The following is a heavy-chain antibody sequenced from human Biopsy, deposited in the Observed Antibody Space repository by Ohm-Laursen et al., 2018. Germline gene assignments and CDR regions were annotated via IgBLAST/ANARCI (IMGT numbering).Heavy chain of an antibody. J-gene: IGHJ4*02. CDR3: ARNTGWYGDLYYFDY. CDR1: GYSFTSYY. D-gene: IGHD6-19*01. Sequence: ASVKVSCKVSGYSFTSYYMHWVRQAPGQGLEWMGMINPSGSTTSYPQIFQGRVTMTRDTSKSTVYMELSSLRSADTAVYFCARNTGWYGDLYYFDYWVQGTLVTVSS. V-gene: IGHV1-46*01. CDR2: INPSGSTT.